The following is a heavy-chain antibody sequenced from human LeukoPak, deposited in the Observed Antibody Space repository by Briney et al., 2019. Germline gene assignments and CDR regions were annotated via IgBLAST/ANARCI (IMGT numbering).Heavy chain of an antibody. J-gene: IGHJ6*02. D-gene: IGHD3-10*01. Sequence: GGSLRLTRAASLLTYRSYDMHWVRQATGKGLEWVSAIGTAGDTYYPGSVKGRFTISRENSKNSLYLQRNSLRAGDTAGYYCARNLGFGELGSGMDVWGQGTTVTVSS. CDR1: LLTYRSYD. CDR2: IGTAGDT. V-gene: IGHV3-13*01. CDR3: ARNLGFGELGSGMDV.